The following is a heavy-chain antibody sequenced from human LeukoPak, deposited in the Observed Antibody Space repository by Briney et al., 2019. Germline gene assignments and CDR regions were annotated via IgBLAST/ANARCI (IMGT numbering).Heavy chain of an antibody. CDR3: ARESSGGYYFDVFDI. Sequence: GGSLRLSCAASEFTFSSYAMSWVRQAPGKGLEWVSAISGSGGSTYYADSVKGRFTISRDNSKNTLYLQMNSLRAEDTAFYYCARESSGGYYFDVFDIWGQGTMVTVSS. D-gene: IGHD3-22*01. CDR1: EFTFSSYA. J-gene: IGHJ3*02. V-gene: IGHV3-23*01. CDR2: ISGSGGST.